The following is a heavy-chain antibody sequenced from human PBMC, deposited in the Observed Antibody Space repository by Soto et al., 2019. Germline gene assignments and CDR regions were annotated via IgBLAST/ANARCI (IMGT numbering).Heavy chain of an antibody. CDR3: ARDQQFVQPGAFDI. Sequence: GVSVKVSCKACGYTFTSYAMHWVRQAPGQRLEWMGWINAGNGNTKYSQKFQGRVTITRDTSASTAYMELSSLRSEDTAVYYCARDQQFVQPGAFDIRGQGTVVTVSS. CDR1: GYTFTSYA. CDR2: INAGNGNT. D-gene: IGHD6-6*01. V-gene: IGHV1-3*01. J-gene: IGHJ3*02.